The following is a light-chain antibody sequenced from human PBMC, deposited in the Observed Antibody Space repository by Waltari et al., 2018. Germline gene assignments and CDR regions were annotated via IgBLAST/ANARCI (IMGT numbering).Light chain of an antibody. CDR3: SAYTGRSWV. Sequence: QSALTQPPSASGSPGPSVTISRTGTSSDVGAYPYVSWDQQHPGTPPTLMIFEVSYRPSGVPYRFSGSKSGNTASLTVSGLQVDDEADYYCSAYTGRSWVFGGGTKLTVL. CDR2: EVS. J-gene: IGLJ3*02. CDR1: SSDVGAYPY. V-gene: IGLV2-8*01.